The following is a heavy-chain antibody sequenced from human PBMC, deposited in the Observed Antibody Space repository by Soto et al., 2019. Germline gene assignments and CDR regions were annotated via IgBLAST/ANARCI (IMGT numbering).Heavy chain of an antibody. D-gene: IGHD6-19*01. CDR3: TTSPSVGV. CDR2: MYSGGGT. Sequence: EVHLVESGGGLIQPGGSLRLSCAASGFTVGNNYMNWVRQAPGKGLEWVSLMYSGGGTYYADSVKGRFTMSRDSSKNTLYLQWSSLRAEDTAMYYCTTSPSVGVWGQGTTVTVSS. CDR1: GFTVGNNY. J-gene: IGHJ6*02. V-gene: IGHV3-53*01.